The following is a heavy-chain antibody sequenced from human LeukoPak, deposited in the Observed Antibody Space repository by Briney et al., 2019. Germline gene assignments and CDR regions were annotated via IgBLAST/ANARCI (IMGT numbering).Heavy chain of an antibody. CDR3: ANTRSYYDILTGFDAFDI. D-gene: IGHD3-9*01. J-gene: IGHJ3*02. V-gene: IGHV3-23*01. CDR2: ISGSGGST. CDR1: GFTFSSYA. Sequence: GGSLRLSCAASGFTFSSYAMSWVRQAPGKGLEWVSAISGSGGSTYYADSVKGRFTISRDNSKNTLYLQMNSLGAEDTAVYYCANTRSYYDILTGFDAFDIWGQGTMVTVSS.